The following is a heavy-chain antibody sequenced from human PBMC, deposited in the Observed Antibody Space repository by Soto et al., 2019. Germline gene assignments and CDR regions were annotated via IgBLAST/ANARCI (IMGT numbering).Heavy chain of an antibody. V-gene: IGHV4-4*02. J-gene: IGHJ3*02. Sequence: SETLSLTCAVSGGSISTTNWWSWVRQPPGKGLEWIGEIYDSESTNYNPSLKSRVSMSVDKSKNQFSLRLSSVTAADTAVFYWGRDKIRGFVLEIGGKGKMVT. CDR2: IYDSEST. CDR1: GGSISTTNW. CDR3: GRDKIRGFVLEI.